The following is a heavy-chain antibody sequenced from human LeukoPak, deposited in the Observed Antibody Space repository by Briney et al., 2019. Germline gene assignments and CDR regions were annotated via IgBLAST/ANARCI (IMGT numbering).Heavy chain of an antibody. CDR2: IGSAGTDR. J-gene: IGHJ4*02. V-gene: IGHV3-21*01. CDR1: GFSFSSSG. CDR3: ATETIGRHYDY. D-gene: IGHD1-14*01. Sequence: GRSLRLSCSASGFSFSSSGINFARQAPGKGLEWVSSIGSAGTDRYSADSVKGRFTISRDNAKNSLYLQMNSLRAEDTAVYYCATETIGRHYDYWGQGTMLTVSS.